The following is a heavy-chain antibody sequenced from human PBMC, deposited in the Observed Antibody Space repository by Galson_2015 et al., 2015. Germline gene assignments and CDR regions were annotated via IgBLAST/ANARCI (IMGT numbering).Heavy chain of an antibody. D-gene: IGHD6-19*01. CDR3: AKVAVAGSVMVADDY. Sequence: SLRLSCAASGFTFSNYGMEWVRQAPGKGLEWVAGITCDGSNRDYADSVTGGFTVSRDNSKNTLYLQMNSLRAEDTAVYYCAKVAVAGSVMVADDYWGQGTLVTVPS. CDR2: ITCDGSNR. CDR1: GFTFSNYG. V-gene: IGHV3-30*18. J-gene: IGHJ4*02.